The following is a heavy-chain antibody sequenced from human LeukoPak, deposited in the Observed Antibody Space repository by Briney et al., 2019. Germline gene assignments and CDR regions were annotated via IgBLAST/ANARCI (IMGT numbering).Heavy chain of an antibody. CDR1: GFSFSTFG. V-gene: IGHV3-30*02. D-gene: IGHD2-15*01. CDR2: IRHDGSNK. CDR3: ANGYCIGGSCCPFDS. J-gene: IGHJ4*02. Sequence: GGSLRLSCVASGFSFSTFGMHWVRQAPGKGLEWVTFIRHDGSNKWYADSVKGRFTSSRDNSKNTLYLEMNSLGAGDTAVYYCANGYCIGGSCCPFDSWGRGTLVTVSS.